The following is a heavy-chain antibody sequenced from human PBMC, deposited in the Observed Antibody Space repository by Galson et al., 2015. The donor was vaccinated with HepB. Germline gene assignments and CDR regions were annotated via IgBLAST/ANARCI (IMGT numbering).Heavy chain of an antibody. CDR3: ARAGYSSGWYDEGAFDI. V-gene: IGHV1-3*01. CDR2: INAGNGNT. Sequence: SVKVSCKASGYTFTSYAMHWVRQAPGQRLEWMGWINAGNGNTKYSQKFQGRVTITRDTSASTAYMELSSLRSEDTAVYYCARAGYSSGWYDEGAFDIWGQGTMVTVSS. D-gene: IGHD6-19*01. CDR1: GYTFTSYA. J-gene: IGHJ3*02.